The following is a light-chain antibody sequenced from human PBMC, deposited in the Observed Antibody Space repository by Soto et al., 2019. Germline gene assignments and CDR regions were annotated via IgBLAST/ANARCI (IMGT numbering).Light chain of an antibody. V-gene: IGLV2-14*03. CDR2: HVT. CDR1: SSDIGHYDY. Sequence: QSVLTQPASVSGSPGQSITISCTGTSSDIGHYDYVSWYQQHPGKAPKLMIYHVTYRPSGVSNRYSGSKSGNSASLTISGLQDDDEADDYCCSLTAGHTYVFGSGTKVTVL. J-gene: IGLJ1*01. CDR3: CSLTAGHTYV.